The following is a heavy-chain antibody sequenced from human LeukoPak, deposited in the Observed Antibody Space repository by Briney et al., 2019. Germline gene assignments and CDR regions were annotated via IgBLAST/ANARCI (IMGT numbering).Heavy chain of an antibody. CDR2: IIPIFGTA. CDR3: ARGPRGYSYGYVNYFDY. V-gene: IGHV1-69*13. Sequence: SVKVSCKASGGTFSSYAISWVRQAHGQGLEWMGGIIPIFGTANYAQKFQGRVTITADESTSTAYMELSSLRSEDTAVYYCARGPRGYSYGYVNYFDYWGQGTLVTVSS. J-gene: IGHJ4*02. CDR1: GGTFSSYA. D-gene: IGHD5-18*01.